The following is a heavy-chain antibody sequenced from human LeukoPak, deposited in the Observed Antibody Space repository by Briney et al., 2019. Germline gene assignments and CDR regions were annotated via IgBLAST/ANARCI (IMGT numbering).Heavy chain of an antibody. CDR3: AREGDYDFWSGYYKSGAFDI. D-gene: IGHD3-3*01. V-gene: IGHV4-61*01. J-gene: IGHJ3*02. CDR1: GGSISGSTSY. CDR2: IYYSGST. Sequence: SETLSLTCTVSGGSISGSTSYWGWFRQPPGKGLEWIGYIYYSGSTNYNPSLKSRVTISVDTSKNQFSLKLSSVTAADTAVYYCAREGDYDFWSGYYKSGAFDIWGQGTMVTVSS.